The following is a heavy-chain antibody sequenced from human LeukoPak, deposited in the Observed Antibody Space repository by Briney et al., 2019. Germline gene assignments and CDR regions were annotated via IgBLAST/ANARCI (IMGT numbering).Heavy chain of an antibody. Sequence: SVKVSFKSSGGTFSSYAISWVRQAPGQGLEWMGGIIPIFGTANYAQKFQGRVTITADESTSTAYMELSSLRSEDTAVYYCARGIAAAGHRDWGQGSLVTVSS. CDR2: IIPIFGTA. V-gene: IGHV1-69*13. CDR3: ARGIAAAGHRD. CDR1: GGTFSSYA. J-gene: IGHJ4*02. D-gene: IGHD6-13*01.